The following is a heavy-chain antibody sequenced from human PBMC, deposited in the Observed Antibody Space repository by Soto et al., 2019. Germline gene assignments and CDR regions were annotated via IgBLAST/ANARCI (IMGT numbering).Heavy chain of an antibody. D-gene: IGHD3-3*01. V-gene: IGHV1-8*01. CDR1: GYTFTSYD. J-gene: IGHJ4*02. CDR2: MNPNSGNT. CDR3: ARAARSDFWSGYYPNDY. Sequence: QVQLVQSGAEVKKPGASVKVSCKASGYTFTSYDINWVRQATGQGLEWMGWMNPNSGNTGYAQKFQGRVTMTRNTSISTAYMELSSLRSEDTAVYYCARAARSDFWSGYYPNDYWGQGTLVTVSS.